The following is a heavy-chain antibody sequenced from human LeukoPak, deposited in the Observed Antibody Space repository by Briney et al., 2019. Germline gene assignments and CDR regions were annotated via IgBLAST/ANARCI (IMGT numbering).Heavy chain of an antibody. CDR1: GFTFDDYA. CDR3: AKGDSSGEGDY. CDR2: ISWNSDNI. D-gene: IGHD6-19*01. Sequence: PGGSLRLSCAASGFTFDDYAIHWVRQAPGKGLEWVSGISWNSDNIGYADSVKGRSTISRDNAKNSLYLQMNSLRAEDTALYYCAKGDSSGEGDYWGQGTLVTVSS. J-gene: IGHJ4*02. V-gene: IGHV3-9*01.